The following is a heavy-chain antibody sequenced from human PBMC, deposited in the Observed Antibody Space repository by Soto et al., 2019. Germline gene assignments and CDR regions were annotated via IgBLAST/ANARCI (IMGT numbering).Heavy chain of an antibody. Sequence: QITLKESGPTLVNPTQTLTLTCTFSGFSLTTDGVGVDWIRQPTGKALEWLGLIYWNDEKRYRPSLQSRLTITKDTSRNQVVLTMTNMDPVDTATYYCAHRTTVTSGINWGQGTLVTVSS. D-gene: IGHD4-4*01. CDR3: AHRTTVTSGIN. V-gene: IGHV2-5*01. CDR2: IYWNDEK. CDR1: GFSLTTDGVG. J-gene: IGHJ4*02.